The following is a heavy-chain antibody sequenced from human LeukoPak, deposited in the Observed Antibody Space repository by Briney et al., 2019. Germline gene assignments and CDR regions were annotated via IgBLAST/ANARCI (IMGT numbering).Heavy chain of an antibody. D-gene: IGHD6-13*01. J-gene: IGHJ4*02. CDR2: ISSSSSYI. CDR3: ARSFLSIAAAATDY. V-gene: IGHV3-21*01. CDR1: GCTFSGYS. Sequence: GGSLRLSCAASGCTFSGYSLNWVRQAPGKGLEWVSSISSSSSYIYYADSVKGRFTISRDNAKNSLYLQMNSLRAEDTAVYYCARSFLSIAAAATDYWGQGTLVTVSS.